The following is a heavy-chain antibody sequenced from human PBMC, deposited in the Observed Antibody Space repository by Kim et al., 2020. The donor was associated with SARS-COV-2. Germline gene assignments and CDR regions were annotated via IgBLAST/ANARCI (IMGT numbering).Heavy chain of an antibody. CDR3: AREPDYDTLVGYSVPPGTTTFDV. CDR1: GFTFSNFA. D-gene: IGHD3-9*01. CDR2: ISHDGSNK. J-gene: IGHJ3*01. Sequence: GGSLRLSCAASGFTFSNFALHWVRQAPGKGLEWVASISHDGSNKNYVDSVKGRFTISRDNSKATLYLQMNNLRAEDTALYYCAREPDYDTLVGYSVPPGTTTFDVWGPGTMVTVSS. V-gene: IGHV3-30*04.